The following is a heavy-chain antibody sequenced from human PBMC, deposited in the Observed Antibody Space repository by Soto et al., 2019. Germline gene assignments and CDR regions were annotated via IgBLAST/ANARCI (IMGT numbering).Heavy chain of an antibody. D-gene: IGHD3-16*01. Sequence: SETLSLTCTVSGASIRSTYWSWIRQSPGKGLEWIGYIYYSGTTNYNPSLKNRVTISADTSKNQLSLNLTSVTAADTAVYYCARSALRLSLGTVLHNFDSWGQGTLVNVST. V-gene: IGHV4-59*01. CDR2: IYYSGTT. CDR1: GASIRSTY. J-gene: IGHJ4*02. CDR3: ARSALRLSLGTVLHNFDS.